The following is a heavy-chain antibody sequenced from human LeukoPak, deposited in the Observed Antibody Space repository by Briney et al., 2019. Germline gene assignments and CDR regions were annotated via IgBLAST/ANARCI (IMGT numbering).Heavy chain of an antibody. J-gene: IGHJ4*02. Sequence: GASVKVSCKAFGYSFSSFGINWVRQAPGQGLEWMGWISAYNGDTKYEQKFQGRVTMTTDTSTSTVYMELRSLRYDDTAVYYCARGTWEAAATPHSFDTWGQGTLVTVPS. CDR3: ARGTWEAAATPHSFDT. CDR2: ISAYNGDT. V-gene: IGHV1-18*01. D-gene: IGHD1-26*01. CDR1: GYSFSSFG.